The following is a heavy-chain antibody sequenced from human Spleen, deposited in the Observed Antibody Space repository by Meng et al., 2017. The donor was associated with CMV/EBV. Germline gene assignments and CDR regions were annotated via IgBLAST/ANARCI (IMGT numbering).Heavy chain of an antibody. CDR2: IKSKTDGGTT. J-gene: IGHJ3*01. Sequence: GESLKISCAASGFTFSNAWMSWVRQAPGKGLEWVGRIKSKTDGGTTDYAAPVKGRFTISRDDSKNTLYLQMDSLRAEDTAVYYCVRDYVIVGNDGFDVWGQGTLVTVSS. CDR3: VRDYVIVGNDGFDV. CDR1: GFTFSNAW. V-gene: IGHV3-15*01. D-gene: IGHD3-22*01.